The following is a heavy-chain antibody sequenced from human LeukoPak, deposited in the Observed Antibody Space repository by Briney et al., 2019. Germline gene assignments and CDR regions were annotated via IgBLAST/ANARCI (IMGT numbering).Heavy chain of an antibody. V-gene: IGHV5-51*01. CDR1: GYSFTSYW. Sequence: GESLKISCQGSGYSFTSYWIGWVRQMPGKGLEWMGIIYPGDSDTRYSPSFQGQVTISADKSISTAYLQWSSLKASDTAMYYCASHRSRDYYYYGMDVWGQGTTVTVSS. CDR3: ASHRSRDYYYYGMDV. J-gene: IGHJ6*02. CDR2: IYPGDSDT.